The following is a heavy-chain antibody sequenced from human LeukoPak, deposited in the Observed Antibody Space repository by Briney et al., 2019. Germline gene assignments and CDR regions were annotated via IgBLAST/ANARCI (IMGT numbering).Heavy chain of an antibody. CDR3: AREFGRQSDILD. J-gene: IGHJ4*02. CDR2: ILNDGGET. D-gene: IGHD3-9*01. Sequence: GRSLRLSCAASGFTLSSHAMHWVRQAPGKGLEWTAVILNDGGETIYADSVKGRFTISGDNSKNTLYLQMNSLRIEDTAVYYCAREFGRQSDILDWGQGTLVTVSS. V-gene: IGHV3-30-3*01. CDR1: GFTLSSHA.